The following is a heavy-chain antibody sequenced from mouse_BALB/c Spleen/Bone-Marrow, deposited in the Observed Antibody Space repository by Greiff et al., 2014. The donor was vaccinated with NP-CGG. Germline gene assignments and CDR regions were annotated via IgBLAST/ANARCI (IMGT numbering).Heavy chain of an antibody. CDR3: SINIYFDY. V-gene: IGHV14-3*02. CDR1: GFNIKDTY. CDR2: IDPANGNA. J-gene: IGHJ2*01. Sequence: VQLQQSGAELVKPGASVKLSCTASGFNIKDTYMHWVKQRPEQGLEWIGRIDPANGNAKHDPKFQGKAAITADTSSNTTYLQLCEHTSEYSSVYYCSINIYFDYWGQGTTLTVSA.